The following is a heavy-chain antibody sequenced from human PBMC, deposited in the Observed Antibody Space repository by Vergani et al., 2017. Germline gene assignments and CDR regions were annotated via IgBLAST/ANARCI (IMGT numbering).Heavy chain of an antibody. CDR2: ISSSSSTI. V-gene: IGHV3-48*01. CDR3: ARDKSGSLGIYYYYGMDV. CDR1: GFTFSSYS. D-gene: IGHD1-26*01. J-gene: IGHJ6*02. Sequence: EVQLLESGGGLVQPGGSLRLSCAASGFTFSSYSMNWVRQAPGKGLEWVSYISSSSSTIYYADSVKGRFTISRDNAKNSLYLQMNILRAEDTAVYYCARDKSGSLGIYYYYGMDVWGQGTTVTVSS.